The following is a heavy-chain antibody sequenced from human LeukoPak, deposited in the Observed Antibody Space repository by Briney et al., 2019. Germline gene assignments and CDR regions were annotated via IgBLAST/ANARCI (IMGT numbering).Heavy chain of an antibody. CDR1: GFTVSSNY. CDR2: IYSGGST. Sequence: GGSLRLSCAASGFTVSSNYMSWVRQAPGKGLEWVSVIYSGGSTYYADSVKGRFTISRDNSKNTLYLQMNSLRAEDTAVYYCARIPERRSVYFDYWGQGTLVTVSS. V-gene: IGHV3-66*01. CDR3: ARIPERRSVYFDY. J-gene: IGHJ4*02. D-gene: IGHD1-1*01.